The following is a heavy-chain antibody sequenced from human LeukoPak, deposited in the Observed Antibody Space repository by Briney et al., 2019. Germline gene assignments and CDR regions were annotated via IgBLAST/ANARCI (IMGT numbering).Heavy chain of an antibody. CDR1: GGSISSYY. J-gene: IGHJ4*02. V-gene: IGHV4-59*13. D-gene: IGHD3-10*01. CDR2: IYYSGST. Sequence: SETLSLTCTVSGGSISSYYWSWIRQPPGKGREWIGDIYYSGSTNYNPSLKRRDTISVDTSKHQFSLKLSSVTAADTAVYYCARALLWFGELSYYFDYWGQGTLVTVSS. CDR3: ARALLWFGELSYYFDY.